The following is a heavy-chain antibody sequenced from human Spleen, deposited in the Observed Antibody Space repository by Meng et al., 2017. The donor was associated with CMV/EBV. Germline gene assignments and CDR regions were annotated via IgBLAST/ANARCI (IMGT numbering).Heavy chain of an antibody. CDR2: ISYSGFT. CDR3: AREIAAGGCSWFDP. J-gene: IGHJ5*02. D-gene: IGHD6-13*01. Sequence: SGASISNDNYYWSWIRQHPGKGLEWIGYISYSGFTYYNPSLKSRVIISDDTSKNQFSLNLNSVTAADTAVYYCAREIAAGGCSWFDPWGQGTLVTVSS. V-gene: IGHV4-31*02. CDR1: GASISNDNYY.